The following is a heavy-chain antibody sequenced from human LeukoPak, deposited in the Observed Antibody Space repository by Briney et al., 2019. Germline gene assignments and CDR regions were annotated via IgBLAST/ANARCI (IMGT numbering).Heavy chain of an antibody. J-gene: IGHJ4*02. CDR3: ALRGYSGYDKRGAFDY. CDR1: GGSISSYY. D-gene: IGHD5-12*01. CDR2: IYYSGST. V-gene: IGHV4-59*01. Sequence: PSETLSLTCTVSGGSISSYYWSWIRQPPGKGREGIGDIYYSGSTNYNPSLKSRVTISVDTSKTQFSLNLSSVSAADTAVYYCALRGYSGYDKRGAFDYWGQGTLVTVSS.